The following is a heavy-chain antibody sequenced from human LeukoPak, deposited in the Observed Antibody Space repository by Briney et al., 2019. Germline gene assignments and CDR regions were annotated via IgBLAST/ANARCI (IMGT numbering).Heavy chain of an antibody. J-gene: IGHJ3*02. V-gene: IGHV3-66*01. Sequence: PGGSLRLSCAASGFTVSSNYMSWVRQAPGKGLEWVSVIYSGDNTYYADSVKGRFTISRDNSKNTLYLQMNSLRAEDTAVYYCARGWSPNDAFDIWGQGTMVTVSS. CDR3: ARGWSPNDAFDI. CDR1: GFTVSSNY. CDR2: IYSGDNT.